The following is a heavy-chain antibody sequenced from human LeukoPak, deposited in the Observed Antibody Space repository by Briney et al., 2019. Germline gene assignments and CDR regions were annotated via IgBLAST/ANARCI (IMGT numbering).Heavy chain of an antibody. CDR2: ISAYNGNT. J-gene: IGHJ6*02. D-gene: IGHD1-1*01. Sequence: ASVKVSCKASGYTFTSYGISWVRQAPGQGLEWMGWISAYNGNTNYAQKLQGRVTITTDTSTSTAYMELRSLRSDDTAVYYCARAGGNWNVYYYYGMDVWGQGTTVTVSS. CDR3: ARAGGNWNVYYYYGMDV. CDR1: GYTFTSYG. V-gene: IGHV1-18*01.